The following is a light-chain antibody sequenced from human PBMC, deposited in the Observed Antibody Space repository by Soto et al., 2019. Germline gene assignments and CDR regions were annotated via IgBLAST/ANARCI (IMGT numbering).Light chain of an antibody. CDR3: QQYSSFSLT. J-gene: IGKJ1*01. Sequence: IQMTQSPSSLSASVGDRVTIPCRASQRITTYLNWYQQKPGKAPKLLISKASSLESGVPSRFSGSGSGTEFTLTISSLQPDDFATYYCQQYSSFSLTFGQGTKV. V-gene: IGKV1-5*03. CDR1: QRITTY. CDR2: KAS.